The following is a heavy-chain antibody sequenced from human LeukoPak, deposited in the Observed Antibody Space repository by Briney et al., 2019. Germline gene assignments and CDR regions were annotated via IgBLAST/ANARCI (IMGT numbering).Heavy chain of an antibody. V-gene: IGHV3-23*01. CDR3: AKTYCTNGACYVDD. CDR2: IRIDGDTT. Sequence: GGSLRLSCVASGFRFRHSAMRWVCEAPGKGLEWVSGIRIDGDTTHYADFVKGGFTISRDNSKNTLYLQMNSLRAEDAAIYYCAKTYCTNGACYVDDWGQGTLITVSS. D-gene: IGHD2-8*01. J-gene: IGHJ4*02. CDR1: GFRFRHSA.